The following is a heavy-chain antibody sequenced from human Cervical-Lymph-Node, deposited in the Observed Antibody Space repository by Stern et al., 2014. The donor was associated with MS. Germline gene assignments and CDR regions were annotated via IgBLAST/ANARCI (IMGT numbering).Heavy chain of an antibody. V-gene: IGHV1-18*01. J-gene: IGHJ4*02. CDR1: GYTFTTYG. D-gene: IGHD3-3*02. CDR3: ARDKMHSFDY. CDR2: ISADSGTT. Sequence: QVQLVQSGTEVKKPGASVLVSCKASGYTFTTYGIPWVRQAPGQGLEWMGWISADSGTTKYAQKFQARVTITRYTTPGTAYMEVRSLRSEDTAFYYCARDKMHSFDYWGQGTQVTVPS.